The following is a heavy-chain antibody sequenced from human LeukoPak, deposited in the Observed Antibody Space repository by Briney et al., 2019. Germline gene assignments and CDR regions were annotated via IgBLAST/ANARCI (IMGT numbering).Heavy chain of an antibody. V-gene: IGHV3-48*03. J-gene: IGHJ5*02. D-gene: IGHD3-10*01. CDR3: ARGPNLWFGELNWFDP. Sequence: GGSLRLSCAASGFTFSSYEMNWVRQAPGKGLEWVSYISSSGSTIYYADSVKGRFTISRDNARNSLYLQMNSLRAEDTAVYYCARGPNLWFGELNWFDPWGQGTLVTVSS. CDR1: GFTFSSYE. CDR2: ISSSGSTI.